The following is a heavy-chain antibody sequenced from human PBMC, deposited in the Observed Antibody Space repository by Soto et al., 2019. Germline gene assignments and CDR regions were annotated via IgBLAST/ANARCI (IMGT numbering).Heavy chain of an antibody. Sequence: QPGGSLRLSCAASGFTFNNYAMNWVRQAPGKGLEWVSGISDSGKNIYYTDSMKGRITISRDNSEDTLYLQMNSLRVDDTAVYYCAKSSPGNYDILTGYREVYHYYAMDVWGQGTTVTVSS. CDR1: GFTFNNYA. CDR2: ISDSGKNI. CDR3: AKSSPGNYDILTGYREVYHYYAMDV. V-gene: IGHV3-23*01. J-gene: IGHJ6*02. D-gene: IGHD3-9*01.